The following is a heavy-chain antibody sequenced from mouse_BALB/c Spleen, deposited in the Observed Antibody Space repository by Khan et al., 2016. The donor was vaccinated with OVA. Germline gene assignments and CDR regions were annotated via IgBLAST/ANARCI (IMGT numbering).Heavy chain of an antibody. Sequence: QIQLVQSGPELKKPGETVKISCKASGYTFTNYGMTWVKQAPGKGLKWMGWINTYTGEPTYADDFKGRFAFSLKTSATTASLQINNLKNEDTATEFCARVGNDWYFEVWGAGTTVTVSS. D-gene: IGHD2-1*01. CDR3: ARVGNDWYFEV. V-gene: IGHV9-3-1*01. CDR2: INTYTGEP. CDR1: GYTFTNYG. J-gene: IGHJ1*01.